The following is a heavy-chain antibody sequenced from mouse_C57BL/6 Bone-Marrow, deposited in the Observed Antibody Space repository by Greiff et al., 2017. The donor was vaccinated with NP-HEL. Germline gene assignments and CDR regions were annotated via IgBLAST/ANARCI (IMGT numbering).Heavy chain of an antibody. D-gene: IGHD2-1*01. Sequence: QVQLKQPGAELVRPGSSVKLSCKASGYTFTSYWMHWVKQRPIQGLEWIGNIDPSDSETHYNQKFKDKATLTVDKSSSTAYMQLSSLTSEDSAVYYCARAYGNYVDYWGQGTSVTVSS. V-gene: IGHV1-52*01. CDR2: IDPSDSET. CDR3: ARAYGNYVDY. CDR1: GYTFTSYW. J-gene: IGHJ4*01.